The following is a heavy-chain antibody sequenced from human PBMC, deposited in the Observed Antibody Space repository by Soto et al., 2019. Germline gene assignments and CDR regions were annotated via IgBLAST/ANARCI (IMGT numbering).Heavy chain of an antibody. V-gene: IGHV3-9*01. J-gene: IGHJ4*02. D-gene: IGHD2-15*01. CDR2: ISWNSGSI. Sequence: GGSLRLSCAASGFTFDDYAMHWVRQAPGKGLEWVSGISWNSGSIGYADSVKGRFTISRDNAKNSLYLQMNSLRAEDTALYYCAKGLFVVVVAAFDYWGQGTLVTVSS. CDR1: GFTFDDYA. CDR3: AKGLFVVVVAAFDY.